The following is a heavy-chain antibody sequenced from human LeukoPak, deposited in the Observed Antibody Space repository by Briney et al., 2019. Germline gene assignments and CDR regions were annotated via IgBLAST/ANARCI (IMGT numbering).Heavy chain of an antibody. CDR1: GFTFSSYW. CDR3: ASGARSGWDAFDI. Sequence: SGGSLRLSCAASGFTFSSYWMSWVRQAPGKGLERVANIKQDGSEKYYVDSVKGRFTISRDNAKNSLYLQMNSLRAEDTAVYYCASGARSGWDAFDIWGQGTMVTVSS. J-gene: IGHJ3*02. V-gene: IGHV3-7*01. CDR2: IKQDGSEK. D-gene: IGHD6-19*01.